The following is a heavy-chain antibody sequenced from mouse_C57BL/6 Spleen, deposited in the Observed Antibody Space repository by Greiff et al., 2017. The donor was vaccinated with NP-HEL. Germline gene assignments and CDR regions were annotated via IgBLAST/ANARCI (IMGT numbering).Heavy chain of an antibody. Sequence: QVQLQQPGAELVKPGASVKLSCKASGYTFTSYWMHWVKPRPGRGLEGIGRIDPNSGGTKYNEKFKSKATLTVDKPSSTAYMQLSSLTSEDSAVYYCARDRRVHFDYWGQGTTLTVSS. D-gene: IGHD2-14*01. J-gene: IGHJ2*01. CDR3: ARDRRVHFDY. V-gene: IGHV1-72*01. CDR1: GYTFTSYW. CDR2: IDPNSGGT.